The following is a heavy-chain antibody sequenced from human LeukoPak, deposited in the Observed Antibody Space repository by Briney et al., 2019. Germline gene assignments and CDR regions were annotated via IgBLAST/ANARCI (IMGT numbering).Heavy chain of an antibody. CDR3: ARDEYYGNGGSDAFDI. J-gene: IGHJ3*02. Sequence: QPGRSLRLSCAASGFTLGNYAMHWVRQAPGKGLEWVAVISNDGNDKYHAESVKGRFTISRDNPKNTLYLQMNSLRAEDTAVYYCARDEYYGNGGSDAFDIWGQGTMVTVSS. CDR2: ISNDGNDK. D-gene: IGHD2-15*01. CDR1: GFTLGNYA. V-gene: IGHV3-30-3*01.